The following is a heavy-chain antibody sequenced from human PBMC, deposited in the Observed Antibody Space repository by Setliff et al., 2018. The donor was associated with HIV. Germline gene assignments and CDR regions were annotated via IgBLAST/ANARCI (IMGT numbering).Heavy chain of an antibody. V-gene: IGHV4-4*07. J-gene: IGHJ6*02. CDR2: IYTSGST. Sequence: SETLSLTCTVSGGSISSYYWGWIRQPAGKGLEWIGRIYTSGSTNYNPSLKSRVTISVDTSKNQFSLKLSSVTAADTAVYYCAREYKYYYYGMDVWGQGTTVTVSS. CDR3: AREYKYYYYGMDV. CDR1: GGSISSYY. D-gene: IGHD1-1*01.